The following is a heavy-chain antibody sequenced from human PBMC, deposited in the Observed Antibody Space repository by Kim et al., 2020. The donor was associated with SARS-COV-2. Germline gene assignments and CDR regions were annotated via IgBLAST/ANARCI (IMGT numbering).Heavy chain of an antibody. J-gene: IGHJ3*02. CDR2: INTNTGNP. V-gene: IGHV7-4-1*01. Sequence: ASVKVSCKASGYTFTSYAMNWVRQAPGQGLEWMGWINTNTGNPTYAQGFTGRFVFSLDTSVSTAYLQICSLKAEDTAVYYCARGRTTIRWFGELLRSKAFDIWGQGTMVTVSS. D-gene: IGHD3-10*01. CDR1: GYTFTSYA. CDR3: ARGRTTIRWFGELLRSKAFDI.